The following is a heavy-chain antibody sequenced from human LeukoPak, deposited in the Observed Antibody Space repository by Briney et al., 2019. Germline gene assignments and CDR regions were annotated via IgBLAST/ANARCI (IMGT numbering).Heavy chain of an antibody. D-gene: IGHD6-13*01. Sequence: VASVKVSCKASGYTFSSYGISWVRQAPGQGLEWMGWISAYNGNTNYAQKLQGRVIMTRNTSISTAYMELVSLRSDDTAVYYCAREALGSSSEYMDVWGKGTTVTVSS. CDR2: ISAYNGNT. CDR1: GYTFSSYG. J-gene: IGHJ6*03. V-gene: IGHV1-18*01. CDR3: AREALGSSSEYMDV.